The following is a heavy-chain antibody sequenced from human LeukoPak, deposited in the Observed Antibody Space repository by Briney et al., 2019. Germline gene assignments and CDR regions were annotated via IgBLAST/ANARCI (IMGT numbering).Heavy chain of an antibody. Sequence: GESLKISCKGSGYSFTSYWIGWVRQMPGKGLEWMGIIYPGDSDTGYSPSFQGQVTISADKSISAAYLQWSSLKASDTAMYYCARGRVEYQLLFSWFDPWGQGTLVTVSS. CDR2: IYPGDSDT. CDR3: ARGRVEYQLLFSWFDP. J-gene: IGHJ5*02. CDR1: GYSFTSYW. D-gene: IGHD2-2*01. V-gene: IGHV5-51*01.